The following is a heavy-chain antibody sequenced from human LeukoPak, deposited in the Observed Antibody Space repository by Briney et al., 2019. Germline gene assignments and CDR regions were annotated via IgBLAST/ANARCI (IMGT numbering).Heavy chain of an antibody. D-gene: IGHD3-16*01. CDR3: ARLWSFYYDRRGTWFDS. CDR2: VSYSGST. V-gene: IGHV4-39*01. CDR1: GDSMNSNAYW. J-gene: IGHJ5*01. Sequence: SETLSLTCSVTGDSMNSNAYWWGWVRQPPGKGLEWIGSVSYSGSTNYNPSLKSRVIISVDTSKNQVSLQLSSVTAADTAVYYWARLWSFYYDRRGTWFDSWGQGTLVPVSS.